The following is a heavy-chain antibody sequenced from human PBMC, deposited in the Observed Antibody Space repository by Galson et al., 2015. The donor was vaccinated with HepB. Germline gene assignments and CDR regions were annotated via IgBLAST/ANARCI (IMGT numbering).Heavy chain of an antibody. V-gene: IGHV3-30*02. CDR2: IRYDGSNK. CDR3: AKDPFGGGNSDWYFDL. J-gene: IGHJ2*01. CDR1: GFTCSSYG. D-gene: IGHD4-23*01. Sequence: SLRLSCAASGFTCSSYGMHWVRQAPGKGLEWVAFIRYDGSNKYYADSVKGRFTISRDNSKNTLYLQMNSLRAEDTAVYYCAKDPFGGGNSDWYFDLWGRGTLVTVSS.